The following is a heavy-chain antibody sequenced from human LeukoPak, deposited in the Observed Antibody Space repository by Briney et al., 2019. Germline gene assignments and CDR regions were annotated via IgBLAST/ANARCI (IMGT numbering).Heavy chain of an antibody. J-gene: IGHJ4*02. CDR1: GFTFGDYA. Sequence: GGSLRLSCTASGFTFGDYAMSWVRQAPGKGLEWVGFIRSKAYGGTTEYAASVKGRFTISRDDSKSIAYLQMSSLKTEDTAVYYCTRVLHYYDSSGQGYWGQGTLVTVSS. CDR2: IRSKAYGGTT. D-gene: IGHD3-22*01. CDR3: TRVLHYYDSSGQGY. V-gene: IGHV3-49*04.